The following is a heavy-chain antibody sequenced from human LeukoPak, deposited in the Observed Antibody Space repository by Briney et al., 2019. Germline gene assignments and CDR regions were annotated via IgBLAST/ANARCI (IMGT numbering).Heavy chain of an antibody. V-gene: IGHV4-34*01. Sequence: SETLSLTCTVSGGSISSYYWSWIRQPPGKGLEWIGEINHSGSTNYNPSLKSRVTISVDTSKNQFSLKLSSVTAADTAVYYCARGRQWLRYFDYWGQGTLVTVSS. CDR1: GGSISSYY. CDR3: ARGRQWLRYFDY. CDR2: INHSGST. J-gene: IGHJ4*02. D-gene: IGHD6-19*01.